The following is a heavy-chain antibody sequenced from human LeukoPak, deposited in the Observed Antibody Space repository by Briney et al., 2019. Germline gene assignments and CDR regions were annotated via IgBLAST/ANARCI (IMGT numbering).Heavy chain of an antibody. CDR2: RSYDGSNK. J-gene: IGHJ3*02. V-gene: IGHV3-30*01. CDR1: GFTYSSYA. Sequence: GRSLRLSCAASGFTYSSYAMHWVRQAPGKGLEWVAVRSYDGSNKYYADSVKGRFTISRDNSKNTLYLQMNSLRAEDTAVYYCARAGVVGYNSYDAFDIWGQGTMVTVSS. CDR3: ARAGVVGYNSYDAFDI. D-gene: IGHD5-24*01.